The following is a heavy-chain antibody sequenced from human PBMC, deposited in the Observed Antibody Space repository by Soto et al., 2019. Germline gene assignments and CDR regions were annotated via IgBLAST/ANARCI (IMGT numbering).Heavy chain of an antibody. CDR3: GRSGPGDSGYYCCYCY. J-gene: IGHJ4*01. Sequence: QVQLQQWGAGRLKPSETLSLTCAVYGGSFSGYYWSWIRQPPGKGLEWIGEINHSGSTNYSPSLKRRRTISVDPPKDQYPQNLTSLTDPDTAVYYCGRSGPGDSGYYCCYCYRCQGCLLTVSS. D-gene: IGHD5-12*01. CDR1: GGSFSGYY. V-gene: IGHV4-34*01. CDR2: INHSGST.